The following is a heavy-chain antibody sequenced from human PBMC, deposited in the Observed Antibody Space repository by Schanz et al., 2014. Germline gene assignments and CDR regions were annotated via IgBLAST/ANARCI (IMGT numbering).Heavy chain of an antibody. CDR2: ISNDGSIK. CDR3: ARVRRRIATPSTPSFRNYYYYAMDV. CDR1: GFTLSSYA. D-gene: IGHD6-13*01. Sequence: QVQLVESGGGVVQPGRSLRLSCAAYGFTLSSYAMHWVRQAPGKGLEWVALISNDGSIKYYADSVEGRFTISRDNSRNTLYLQMNSLRAEDTSVYFCARVRRRIATPSTPSFRNYYYYAMDVWGQGITVTVSS. V-gene: IGHV3-30-3*01. J-gene: IGHJ6*02.